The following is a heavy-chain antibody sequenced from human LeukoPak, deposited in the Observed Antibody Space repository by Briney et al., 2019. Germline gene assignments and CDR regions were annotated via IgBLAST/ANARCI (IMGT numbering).Heavy chain of an antibody. D-gene: IGHD2-2*01. CDR3: AKGYCSSTSCLKTD. J-gene: IGHJ4*02. Sequence: GGSLRLSCAASGFTFSSYAMHWVRQPPGKGLEWVAVISYDGINKYYADSVKGRFTISRDNSKNTLFLQMNSLRVEDTAVYYCAKGYCSSTSCLKTDWGQGTLVTVSS. CDR1: GFTFSSYA. V-gene: IGHV3-30*18. CDR2: ISYDGINK.